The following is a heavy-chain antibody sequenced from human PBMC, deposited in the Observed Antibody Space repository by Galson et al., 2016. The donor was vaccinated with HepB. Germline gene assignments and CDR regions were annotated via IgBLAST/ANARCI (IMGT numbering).Heavy chain of an antibody. CDR1: EFTFSTYG. CDR3: AREMHVAAAAAFGF. CDR2: IWHDGNNK. V-gene: IGHV3-33*01. D-gene: IGHD6-13*01. J-gene: IGHJ4*02. Sequence: SLRLSCAASEFTFSTYGMHWVRQAPGKGLEWVALIWHDGNNKYYADSVKGRFTISSDNPKNTLYLQMNSLKVEDTAVYYCAREMHVAAAAAFGFRGRGTLVTVSS.